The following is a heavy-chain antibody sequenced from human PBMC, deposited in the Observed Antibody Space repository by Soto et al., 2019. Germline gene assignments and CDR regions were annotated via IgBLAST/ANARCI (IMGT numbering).Heavy chain of an antibody. CDR3: ARVSMVATDAFDI. J-gene: IGHJ3*02. V-gene: IGHV3-9*01. Sequence: LRLSCAASGFTFDDYAMHWVRQAPGKGLEWVSGISWNSGSIGYADSVKGRFTISRDNAKNSLYLQMNSLRAEDTAVYYCARVSMVATDAFDIWGQGTMVTVSS. D-gene: IGHD5-12*01. CDR1: GFTFDDYA. CDR2: ISWNSGSI.